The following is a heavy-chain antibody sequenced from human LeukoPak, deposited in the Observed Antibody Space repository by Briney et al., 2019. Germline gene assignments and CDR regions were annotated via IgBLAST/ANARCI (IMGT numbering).Heavy chain of an antibody. D-gene: IGHD3-10*01. V-gene: IGHV1-18*01. CDR2: ISAYNGNT. Sequence: ASVKVSCKASGYTFTSYGISWVRQAPGQGLEWMGWISAYNGNTNYAQKLQGRVTMTTDTFTSTAYMELRSLRSDDTAVYYCARAAANYYGSGSYVGYWGQGTLVTVSS. J-gene: IGHJ4*02. CDR1: GYTFTSYG. CDR3: ARAAANYYGSGSYVGY.